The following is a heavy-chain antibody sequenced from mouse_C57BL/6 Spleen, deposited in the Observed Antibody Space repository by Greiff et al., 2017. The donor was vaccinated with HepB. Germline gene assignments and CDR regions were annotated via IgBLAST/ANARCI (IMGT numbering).Heavy chain of an antibody. CDR3: ARGGLLRPYYVDY. D-gene: IGHD1-2*01. Sequence: EVMLVESGGGLVKPGGSLKLSCAASGFTFSSYAMSWVRQTPEKRLEWVATISDGGSYTYYPDNVKGRFTISRDNAKNNLYLQMSHLKSEDTAMYYCARGGLLRPYYVDYWGQGTTLTVSS. CDR1: GFTFSSYA. J-gene: IGHJ2*01. CDR2: ISDGGSYT. V-gene: IGHV5-4*03.